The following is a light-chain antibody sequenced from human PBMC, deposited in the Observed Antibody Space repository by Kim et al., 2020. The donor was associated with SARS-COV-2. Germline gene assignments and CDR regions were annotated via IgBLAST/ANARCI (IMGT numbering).Light chain of an antibody. J-gene: IGKJ1*01. CDR2: AAS. CDR1: RGFSDY. CDR3: QQYQTYLWT. V-gene: IGKV1-16*01. Sequence: ASVGDRVTNPCRASRGFSDYLAWFQQKPGKAPKSLIYAASKLHSGVPSRFSGSGSGTEFTLTISSLQPEDFATYYCQQYQTYLWTFGQGTKVDIK.